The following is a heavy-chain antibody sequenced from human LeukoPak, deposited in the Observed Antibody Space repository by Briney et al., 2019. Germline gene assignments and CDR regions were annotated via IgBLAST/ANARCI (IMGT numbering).Heavy chain of an antibody. J-gene: IGHJ4*02. CDR3: ARTGGAMYSGSYYFDY. V-gene: IGHV1-18*01. D-gene: IGHD1-26*01. CDR1: GYTFTSYG. Sequence: ASVKVSRKASGYTFTSYGISWVRQAPGQGLEWMGWISAYNGNTNYAQKLQGRVTMTTDTSTSTAYMELRSLRSDDTAVYYCARTGGAMYSGSYYFDYWGQGTLVTVSS. CDR2: ISAYNGNT.